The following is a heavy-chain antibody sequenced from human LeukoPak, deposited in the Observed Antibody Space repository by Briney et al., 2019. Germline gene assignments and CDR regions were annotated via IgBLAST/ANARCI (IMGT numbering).Heavy chain of an antibody. CDR2: ISGSGGST. V-gene: IGHV3-23*01. CDR3: AKLVPGYYDSSGYGPFDL. Sequence: PGGSLRLSCAASGFTFSSYAMSWVRQAPGKGLEWVSAISGSGGSTYYADSVKGRFTISRDNAKNSLYLQMNSLRAEDTALYYCAKLVPGYYDSSGYGPFDLWGRGTLVTVSS. CDR1: GFTFSSYA. J-gene: IGHJ2*01. D-gene: IGHD3-22*01.